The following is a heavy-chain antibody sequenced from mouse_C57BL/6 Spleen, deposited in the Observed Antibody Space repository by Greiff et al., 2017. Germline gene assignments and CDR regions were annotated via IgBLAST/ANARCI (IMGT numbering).Heavy chain of an antibody. CDR3: ANYYGSSYWYFDV. J-gene: IGHJ1*03. D-gene: IGHD1-1*01. CDR2: ISYDGSN. V-gene: IGHV3-6*01. CDR1: GYSITSGYY. Sequence: ESGPGLVKPSQSLSLTCSVTGYSITSGYYWNWIRQFPGNKLEWMGFISYDGSNNYNPSLKNRISITRDTSKNQFFLKLNSVTTEDTATYYCANYYGSSYWYFDVWGTGTTVTVSS.